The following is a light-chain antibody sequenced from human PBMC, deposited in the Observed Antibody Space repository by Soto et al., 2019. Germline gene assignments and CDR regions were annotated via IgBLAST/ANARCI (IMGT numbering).Light chain of an antibody. CDR2: GAS. V-gene: IGKV3-15*01. CDR1: QSVSSI. Sequence: IVMTQSPATLSVSPGERATLSCRASQSVSSILAWYQQKPGQAPRLLIYGASTRATGIPARFSGSGSGTEFTLTISSLQSEDFAVYYCQQYNKWPPLTFGGGTKVEIK. J-gene: IGKJ4*01. CDR3: QQYNKWPPLT.